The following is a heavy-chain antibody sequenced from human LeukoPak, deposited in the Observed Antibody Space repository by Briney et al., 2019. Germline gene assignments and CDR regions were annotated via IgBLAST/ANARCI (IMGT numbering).Heavy chain of an antibody. CDR3: ARAGTAMVPPLD. D-gene: IGHD5-18*01. V-gene: IGHV4-38-2*02. Sequence: SETLSLTCTVSDFSISSGYYWGWIRQPPGKGLEWIGSIYHSGSTYYSPSLKSRVTISVDTSKNQLSLKLSSVTAADTAVYYCARAGTAMVPPLDWGQGTLVTVSS. J-gene: IGHJ4*02. CDR2: IYHSGST. CDR1: DFSISSGYY.